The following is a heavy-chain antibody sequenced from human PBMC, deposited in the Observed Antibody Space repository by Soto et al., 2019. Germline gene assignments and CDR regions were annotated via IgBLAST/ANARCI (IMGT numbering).Heavy chain of an antibody. Sequence: SETLSLTCAVYGGSFSGYYWSWIRQPPGKGLEWIGEINHSGSTNYNPSLKSRVTISVDTSKNQFSLKLSSVTAADTAVYYCARDVLMVYAISHYYYGKDVWGQGNTVTVS. J-gene: IGHJ6*02. CDR2: INHSGST. V-gene: IGHV4-34*01. CDR3: ARDVLMVYAISHYYYGKDV. D-gene: IGHD2-8*01. CDR1: GGSFSGYY.